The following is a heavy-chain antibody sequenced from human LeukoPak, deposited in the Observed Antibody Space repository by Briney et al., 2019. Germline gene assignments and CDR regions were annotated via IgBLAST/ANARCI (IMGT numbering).Heavy chain of an antibody. CDR2: IIPILGIA. J-gene: IGHJ4*02. CDR3: ARASYGSGSYYNPVDY. Sequence: ASVKVSCKASGGTFSSYAISWVRQAPGQGLEWMGRIIPILGIANYAQKFQGRATITADKSTSTAYMELSSLRSEDTAVYYCARASYGSGSYYNPVDYWGQGTLVTVSS. V-gene: IGHV1-69*04. D-gene: IGHD3-10*01. CDR1: GGTFSSYA.